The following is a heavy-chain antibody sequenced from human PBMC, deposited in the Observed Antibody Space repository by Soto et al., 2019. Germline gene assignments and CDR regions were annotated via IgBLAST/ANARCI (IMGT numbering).Heavy chain of an antibody. CDR1: GFTFSSYG. CDR3: ANLLWPGAGSGSYYNADAFDI. D-gene: IGHD3-10*01. Sequence: GGSLRLSCAASGFTFSSYGMHWVRQAPGKGLEWVAVISYDGSNKYYADSVKGRFTISRDNSKNTLYLQMNSLRAEDTAVYYCANLLWPGAGSGSYYNADAFDIWGQGTMVNVSS. V-gene: IGHV3-30*18. J-gene: IGHJ3*02. CDR2: ISYDGSNK.